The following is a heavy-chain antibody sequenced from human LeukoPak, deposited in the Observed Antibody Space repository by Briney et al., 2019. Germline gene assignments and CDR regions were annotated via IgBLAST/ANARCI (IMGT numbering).Heavy chain of an antibody. CDR1: GFTVSNNY. J-gene: IGHJ4*02. V-gene: IGHV3-53*01. CDR2: IYSGGNT. CDR3: ARETQLVY. Sequence: PGGSLRLSCAASGFTVSNNYMTWVRQAPGKGLEWVSVIYSGGNTFYADSVKGRFAISRDNSKNTLYLQMNTLRAEDTAVYYCARETQLVYWGQGTLVAVSS.